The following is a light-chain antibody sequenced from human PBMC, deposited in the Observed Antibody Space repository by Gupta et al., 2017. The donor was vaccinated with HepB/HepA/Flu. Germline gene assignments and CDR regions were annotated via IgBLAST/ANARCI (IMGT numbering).Light chain of an antibody. CDR2: EVA. CDR3: CSYGNLHTFV. V-gene: IGLV2-23*02. J-gene: IGLJ1*01. Sequence: QSALTQPASVSGSPGQSITISCTGTPNDVGNYNLVSWYQIHPGKAPKLLIQEVAQRPSGVSPRFAASKSGNTAYLTISGLQTEDEADYYCCSYGNLHTFVFGTGTRVSVL. CDR1: PNDVGNYNL.